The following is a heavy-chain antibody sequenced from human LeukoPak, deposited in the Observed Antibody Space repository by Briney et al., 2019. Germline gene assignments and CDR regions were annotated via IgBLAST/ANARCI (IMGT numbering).Heavy chain of an antibody. J-gene: IGHJ6*03. V-gene: IGHV1-8*03. CDR1: GYTFTSYD. Sequence: ASVKVSCKASGYTFTSYDINWVRQATGQGLEWMGWMNPNSGNTGYAQKFQGRVTITADESTSTAYMELSSLRSEDTAVYYCARTYPLLPYYYYYYMDVWGKGTTVTVSS. CDR2: MNPNSGNT. D-gene: IGHD2-2*01. CDR3: ARTYPLLPYYYYYYMDV.